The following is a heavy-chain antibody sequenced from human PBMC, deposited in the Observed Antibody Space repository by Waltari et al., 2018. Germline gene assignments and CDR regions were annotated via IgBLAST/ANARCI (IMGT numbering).Heavy chain of an antibody. CDR1: GGSISTNYN. CDR2: MQYRGST. V-gene: IGHV4-39*01. CDR3: GRVAFGDDGGYFQH. J-gene: IGHJ1*01. Sequence: QLQLQESGPGLVKPSETLSLTCTVSGGSISTNYNWAWIRQPPGKGLEWMGNMQYRGSTFYNPSLNSRVTISLDTSMNQFSLRLTSVNAADTAVYFCGRVAFGDDGGYFQHWGQGTLVTISS. D-gene: IGHD4-17*01.